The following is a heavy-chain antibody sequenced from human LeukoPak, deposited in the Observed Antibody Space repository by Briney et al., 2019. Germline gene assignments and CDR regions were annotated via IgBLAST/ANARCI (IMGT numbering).Heavy chain of an antibody. CDR1: GFTFSNSW. CDR3: AKDDSNNSYEY. D-gene: IGHD2-15*01. V-gene: IGHV3-7*01. J-gene: IGHJ4*02. Sequence: GGSLRLSCAASGFTFSNSWMTWVRQAPGKGLEWVASISHDGGNKQYAESIKGRLTISRDNVKNSLYLEINSLRADDTAIYYCAKDDSNNSYEYWGQGTLVTVSA. CDR2: ISHDGGNK.